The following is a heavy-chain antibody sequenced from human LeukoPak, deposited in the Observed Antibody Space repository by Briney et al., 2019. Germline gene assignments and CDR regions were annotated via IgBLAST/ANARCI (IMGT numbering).Heavy chain of an antibody. V-gene: IGHV1-2*02. CDR1: GYXFTGYY. D-gene: IGHD2-15*01. J-gene: IGHJ3*02. CDR2: INPNSDGT. Sequence: GASVKVSCKASGYXFTGYYMHWVRQAPGQGLQWMGWINPNSDGTNYAQKFQGRVTMTRDTSISTAYMELSRLRSDDTAVYYCAGEGRGWAFDIWGQGTMVTVSS. CDR3: AGEGRGWAFDI.